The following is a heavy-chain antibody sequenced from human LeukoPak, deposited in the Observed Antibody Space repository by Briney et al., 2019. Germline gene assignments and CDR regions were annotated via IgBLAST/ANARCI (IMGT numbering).Heavy chain of an antibody. V-gene: IGHV4-59*01. J-gene: IGHJ6*03. D-gene: IGHD2-2*01. Sequence: PSETLSLTCTVSGGSISSYYWSWIRQPPGKGLEWIGYIYYSGSTNYNPSLKSRVTISVDTSKNQLSLKLSSVTAADTAVYYCARIAHCSSTSCYDYYYYYMDVWGKGTTVTVSS. CDR1: GGSISSYY. CDR2: IYYSGST. CDR3: ARIAHCSSTSCYDYYYYYMDV.